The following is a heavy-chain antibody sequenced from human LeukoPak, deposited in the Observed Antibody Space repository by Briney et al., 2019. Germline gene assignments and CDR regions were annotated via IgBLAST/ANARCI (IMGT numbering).Heavy chain of an antibody. CDR1: GFTFSSYA. J-gene: IGHJ4*02. V-gene: IGHV3-30-3*01. CDR2: ISYDGSNK. D-gene: IGHD3-3*01. Sequence: GGSLRLSCAASGFTFSSYAMHWVRQAPGKGLEWVAVISYDGSNKYYADSVKGRFTISRDNAKNSLYLQMNSLRDEDTAVYYCARGALRFLEWLSWLDYWGQGTLVTVSS. CDR3: ARGALRFLEWLSWLDY.